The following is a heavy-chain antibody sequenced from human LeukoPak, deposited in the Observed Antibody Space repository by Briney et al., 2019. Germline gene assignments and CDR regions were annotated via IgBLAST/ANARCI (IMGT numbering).Heavy chain of an antibody. J-gene: IGHJ4*02. V-gene: IGHV3-43*01. D-gene: IGHD2-2*01. CDR3: AREGIVVVPAAMSDY. CDR2: ISWDGGST. CDR1: GFTFDDYT. Sequence: LPGGSLRLSCAASGFTFDDYTMHWVRQAPGKGLEWISLISWDGGSTYYADSVKGRFTISRDNAKNSLYLQMNSLRAEDTAVYYCAREGIVVVPAAMSDYWGQGTLVTVSS.